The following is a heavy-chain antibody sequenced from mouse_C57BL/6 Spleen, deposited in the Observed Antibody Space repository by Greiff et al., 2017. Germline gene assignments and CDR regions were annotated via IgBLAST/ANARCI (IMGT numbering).Heavy chain of an antibody. V-gene: IGHV1-54*01. Sequence: QVQLQQSGAELVRPGTSVKVSCKASGYAFTNYLIEWVKQRPGQGLEWIGVINPGSGGTNYNEKFKGKATLTADKSSSTAYMQLSSLTSEDSAVYFCAYYSNYSGWGTGTTVTVAT. D-gene: IGHD2-5*01. CDR3: AYYSNYSG. CDR1: GYAFTNYL. J-gene: IGHJ1*03. CDR2: INPGSGGT.